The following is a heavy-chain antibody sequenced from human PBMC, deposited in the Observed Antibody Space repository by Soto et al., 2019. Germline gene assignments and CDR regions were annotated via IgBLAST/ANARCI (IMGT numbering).Heavy chain of an antibody. J-gene: IGHJ6*02. CDR1: GDTFKHCV. CDR3: AAELAFGKLSVV. Sequence: VQVVQSGVEVRRAGSSVKVSCKASGDTFKHCVISWVRQAPGQGLEWMGGIIPLFGTTDFAQRFQGRLTITTDESTTTAYMELSRLRSEDTATYYCAAELAFGKLSVVWGQGTTVIVSS. D-gene: IGHD3-10*01. V-gene: IGHV1-69*01. CDR2: IIPLFGTT.